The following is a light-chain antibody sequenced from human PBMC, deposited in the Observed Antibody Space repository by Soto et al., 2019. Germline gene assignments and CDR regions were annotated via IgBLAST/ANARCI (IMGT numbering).Light chain of an antibody. CDR3: QSYHRYSRT. Sequence: DIQMTQSPSTLSASVGDRVTITCRASQTVSSWLAWYQQKPGKASKLLIYDVSSFESGVPSRFSGSGSGTEFTLAISSWQPDDFATDDCQSYHRYSRTFGESTKVVVK. CDR2: DVS. J-gene: IGKJ1*01. V-gene: IGKV1-5*01. CDR1: QTVSSW.